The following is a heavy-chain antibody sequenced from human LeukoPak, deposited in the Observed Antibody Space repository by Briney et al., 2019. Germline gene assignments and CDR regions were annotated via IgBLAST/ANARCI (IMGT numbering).Heavy chain of an antibody. V-gene: IGHV3-23*01. CDR3: AGRNSTWISPHYFEH. J-gene: IGHJ4*02. CDR1: GVPFSNYA. Sequence: GGSLRLSCAASGVPFSNYAMNWVRQAPGKGLEGVAGIVGSGVSTYYTDSVKGRFAISRDNSKTTLYLQMNSLRVADTAVYYCAGRNSTWISPHYFEHWGQGALVTVSS. D-gene: IGHD2-2*03. CDR2: IVGSGVST.